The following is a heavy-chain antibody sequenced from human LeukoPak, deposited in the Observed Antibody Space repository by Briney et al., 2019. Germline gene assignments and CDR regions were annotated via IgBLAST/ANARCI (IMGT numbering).Heavy chain of an antibody. CDR1: GYTFTSYY. CDR3: ARGGYSGYDFHY. CDR2: INPSGGST. Sequence: ASVKVSCKASGYTFTSYYMNWVRQAPGPGLEWMGIINPSGGSTSYAQKFQGRVTMTRDMSTSTVYMELSSLRSDDTAVYYCARGGYSGYDFHYWGQGTLVTVSS. V-gene: IGHV1-46*01. D-gene: IGHD5-12*01. J-gene: IGHJ4*02.